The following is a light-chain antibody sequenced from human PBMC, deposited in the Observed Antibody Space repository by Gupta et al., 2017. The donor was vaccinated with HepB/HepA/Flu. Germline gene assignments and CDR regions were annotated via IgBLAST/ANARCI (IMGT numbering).Light chain of an antibody. V-gene: IGKV1-9*01. J-gene: IGKJ2*04. CDR2: AAS. CDR3: QQLNSYPVCS. Sequence: DIQLTQSPSFLSASVGDRVTITCRASQGISSYLAWYQQKPGKAPKLLIYAASTLQSGVPSRFSGSGSGTEFTLTISSLQPEDFATYYCQQLNSYPVCSFGQGTKLEIK. CDR1: QGISSY.